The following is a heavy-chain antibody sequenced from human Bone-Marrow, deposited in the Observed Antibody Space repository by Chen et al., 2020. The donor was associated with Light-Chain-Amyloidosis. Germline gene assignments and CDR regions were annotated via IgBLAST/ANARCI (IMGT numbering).Heavy chain of an antibody. J-gene: IGHJ4*02. Sequence: EVRLVESGGGLVQPGGSLRLSCAASGFTFSRYFMSWVRQAPGKGQEWVANIREDGNEKYYVQSVKGRFTISRDNAKNAVYLQMHSLGAEDSAIYFCARESSVAAPYYLDYWGQGIRVTVSA. CDR2: IREDGNEK. CDR3: ARESSVAAPYYLDY. D-gene: IGHD6-25*01. V-gene: IGHV3-7*01. CDR1: GFTFSRYF.